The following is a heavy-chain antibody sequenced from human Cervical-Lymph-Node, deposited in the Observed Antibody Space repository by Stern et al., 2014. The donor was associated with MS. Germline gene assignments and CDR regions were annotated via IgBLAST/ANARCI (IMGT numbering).Heavy chain of an antibody. CDR3: ASPLTATSVPFGYYGMDV. Sequence: VQLVESGAEVKKPGSSVKVSCKASGGTFSNYATSWVRQAPGQGLEWLGWIVPPFGNTNYAQKFQGRVTITADESTSTAYMDLSSLRSEDTAVYYCASPLTATSVPFGYYGMDVWGQGTTVTVS. V-gene: IGHV1-69*01. CDR1: GGTFSNYA. D-gene: IGHD4-17*01. CDR2: IVPPFGNT. J-gene: IGHJ6*02.